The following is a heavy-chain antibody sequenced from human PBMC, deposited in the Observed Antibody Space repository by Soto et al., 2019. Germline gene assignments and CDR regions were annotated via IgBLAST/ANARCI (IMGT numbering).Heavy chain of an antibody. CDR2: IISTGIST. V-gene: IGHV3-23*01. CDR1: GFSFSTFA. Sequence: EVQILESGGGLIQPGGSLRLSCAASGFSFSTFAMTWVRQAPGKGLEWVSTIISTGISTYYADSVKGRFTISRANSKNTLYLQINSLRAEDSAVYYCAKGNYGDYGGFDPWGQGTLVTVSS. D-gene: IGHD4-17*01. CDR3: AKGNYGDYGGFDP. J-gene: IGHJ5*02.